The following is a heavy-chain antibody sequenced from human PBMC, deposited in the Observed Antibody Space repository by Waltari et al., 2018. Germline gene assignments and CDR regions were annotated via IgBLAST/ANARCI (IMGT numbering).Heavy chain of an antibody. D-gene: IGHD1-26*01. CDR2: IYTSGST. J-gene: IGHJ4*02. V-gene: IGHV4-4*07. Sequence: QVQLQESGPGLVKPSETLSLPCPVSGGSLRSYYWSWIRQPAGKGLEWIGRIYTSGSTNYNPSLKSRVTMAVDTSKNQFSLKLSSVTAADTAVYYCARVLGRGSLGYWGQGTLVTVSS. CDR1: GGSLRSYY. CDR3: ARVLGRGSLGY.